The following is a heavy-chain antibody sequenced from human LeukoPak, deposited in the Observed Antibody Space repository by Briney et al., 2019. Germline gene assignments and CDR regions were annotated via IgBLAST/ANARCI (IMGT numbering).Heavy chain of an antibody. CDR2: FDPEDGET. J-gene: IGHJ4*02. CDR1: GYTLTELS. D-gene: IGHD1-26*01. V-gene: IGHV1-24*01. Sequence: ASVKVSCKVSGYTLTELSMHWVRQAPGEGLEWMGGFDPEDGETIYAQKFQGRVTMTEDTSTDTAYMELSSLRSEDTAVYYCATTPAGSYYYFDYWGQGTLVTVSS. CDR3: ATTPAGSYYYFDY.